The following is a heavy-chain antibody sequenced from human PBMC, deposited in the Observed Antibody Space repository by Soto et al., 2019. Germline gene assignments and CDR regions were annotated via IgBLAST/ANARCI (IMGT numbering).Heavy chain of an antibody. V-gene: IGHV3-23*01. CDR1: GFTFSSYA. CDR2: ISGSGGST. J-gene: IGHJ5*02. D-gene: IGHD6-13*01. CDR3: AKVIAAAGTGYWFDP. Sequence: VQLLESGGGLVQPGGSLRLSCAASGFTFSSYAMSWVRQAPGKGLEWVSAISGSGGSTYYADSVKGRFTISRDNSKNTLYLQMNSLRAEDTAGYYCAKVIAAAGTGYWFDPWGQGTLVTVSS.